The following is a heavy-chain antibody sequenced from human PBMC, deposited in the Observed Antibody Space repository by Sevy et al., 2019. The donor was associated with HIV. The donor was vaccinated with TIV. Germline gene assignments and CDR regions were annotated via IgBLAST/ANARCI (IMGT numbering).Heavy chain of an antibody. CDR3: AKDRYSDVYGFSDY. Sequence: GGCLRLSCAASGFTFSSYGMHWVRQAPGKGLEWVAVISYDGSNKYYTDSVKGRFTISRDNSKNTLYLQMNSLRAEDTAVYYCAKDRYSDVYGFSDYWGQGTLVLVSS. V-gene: IGHV3-30*18. J-gene: IGHJ4*02. CDR2: ISYDGSNK. D-gene: IGHD5-18*01. CDR1: GFTFSSYG.